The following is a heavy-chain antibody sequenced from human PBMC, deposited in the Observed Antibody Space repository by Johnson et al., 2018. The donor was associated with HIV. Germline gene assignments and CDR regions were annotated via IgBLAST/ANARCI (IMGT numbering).Heavy chain of an antibody. D-gene: IGHD2-2*01. V-gene: IGHV3-30*04. Sequence: QVQLVESGGGVVQPGRSLRLSCAASGFTFSSYAMHWVRQAPGKGLAWVAVISYDGSIKYYADSVKGRYTISRDNSKNTLYLQMNSQRAEDTAVYYCARDRCSSTSCIDAFDIWGQGTMVTVSS. CDR1: GFTFSSYA. CDR3: ARDRCSSTSCIDAFDI. CDR2: ISYDGSIK. J-gene: IGHJ3*02.